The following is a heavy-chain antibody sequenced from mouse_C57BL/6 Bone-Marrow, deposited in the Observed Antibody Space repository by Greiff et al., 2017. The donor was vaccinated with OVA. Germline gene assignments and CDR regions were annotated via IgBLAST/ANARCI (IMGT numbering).Heavy chain of an antibody. Sequence: EVQRVESGGGLVKPGGSLKLSCAASGFTFRSSAMSWVRQTPEKRLEWVATISDGGSYTYYPDNVKGRFTISRDNAKNNLYLQMSHLKSEDTAMYYCARDNITTVNFDYWGQGTTLTVSS. CDR2: ISDGGSYT. V-gene: IGHV5-4*01. D-gene: IGHD1-1*01. CDR3: ARDNITTVNFDY. CDR1: GFTFRSSA. J-gene: IGHJ2*01.